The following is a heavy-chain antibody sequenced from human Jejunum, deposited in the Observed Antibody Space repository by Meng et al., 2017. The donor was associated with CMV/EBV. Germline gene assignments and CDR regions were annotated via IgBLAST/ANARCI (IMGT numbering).Heavy chain of an antibody. CDR1: GYTFTSYE. CDR2: MNPTSGTT. Sequence: QQQLGKVVDEVKKPGASVKFSCNASGYTFTSYEMNWVRQGTGQGLEWMGWMNPTSGTTGYAKKFQGRVNMTRNISKSKAYMDLSSLRSEDTAVYYCATGVADFEYWGQGTLVTVSS. CDR3: ATGVADFEY. J-gene: IGHJ4*02. V-gene: IGHV1-8*01. D-gene: IGHD6-19*01.